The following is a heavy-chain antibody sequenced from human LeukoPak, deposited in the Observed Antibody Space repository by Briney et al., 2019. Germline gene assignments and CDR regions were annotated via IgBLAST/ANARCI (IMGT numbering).Heavy chain of an antibody. CDR2: ISYDGSNK. CDR3: AKRGAEVGATVAPGDY. D-gene: IGHD1-26*01. J-gene: IGHJ4*02. CDR1: GFTFSSYA. Sequence: PGGSLRLSCAASGFTFSSYAMHWVRQAPGKGLEWVALISYDGSNKYYADSVTGRFTISRDNSKNTLYLQMNSLRAEDTAVYYCAKRGAEVGATVAPGDYWGQGTLVTVSS. V-gene: IGHV3-30*04.